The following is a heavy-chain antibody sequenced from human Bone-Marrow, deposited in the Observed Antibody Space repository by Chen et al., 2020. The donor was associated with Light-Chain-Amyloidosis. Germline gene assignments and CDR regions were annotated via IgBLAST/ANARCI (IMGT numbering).Heavy chain of an antibody. CDR3: ARGAERGYSGYESTNFDY. CDR2: INPNSGGT. V-gene: IGHV1-2*02. J-gene: IGHJ4*02. D-gene: IGHD5-12*01. Sequence: QVQLVQSGAEVKKPGASVKVSCKASGYTFTGYYMHWVRQAPGQGLEWMGWINPNSGGTNYAQKFQGRVTMTRDTSISTAYMELSRLRSDDTAVYYCARGAERGYSGYESTNFDYWGQGTLVTVSS. CDR1: GYTFTGYY.